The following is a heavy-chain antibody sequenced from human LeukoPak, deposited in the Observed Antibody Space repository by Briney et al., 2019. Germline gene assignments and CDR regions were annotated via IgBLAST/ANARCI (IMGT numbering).Heavy chain of an antibody. J-gene: IGHJ4*02. CDR2: ISAYNGDT. V-gene: IGHV1-18*01. Sequence: ASVKVSCKASVYTFTSHGISWVRQAPGQGLEWMGWISAYNGDTNYAQKLQGRVTMTTDSSTSTAYMELRSLISGDTAVYYCARDASNSSSRHEIFDFCGQGTLVTVSS. CDR3: ARDASNSSSRHEIFDF. CDR1: VYTFTSHG. D-gene: IGHD6-13*01.